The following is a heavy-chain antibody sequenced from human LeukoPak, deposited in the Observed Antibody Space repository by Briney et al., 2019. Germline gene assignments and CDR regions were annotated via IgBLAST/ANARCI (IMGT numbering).Heavy chain of an antibody. CDR3: ARDRYSSY. J-gene: IGHJ4*02. V-gene: IGHV3-33*01. CDR1: GFIFSDHG. Sequence: GGSLRLSCAASGFIFSDHGMHRGRQPPGNGLKWVALIWSGASSGLYAGSVKGRFTISRDTNTLYLQMNSLRVEDTAVYYCARDRYSSYWGQGTLVTVSS. D-gene: IGHD6-19*01. CDR2: IWSGASSG.